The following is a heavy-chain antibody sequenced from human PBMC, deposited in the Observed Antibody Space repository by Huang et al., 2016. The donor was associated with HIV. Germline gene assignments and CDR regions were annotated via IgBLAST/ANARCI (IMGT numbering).Heavy chain of an antibody. J-gene: IGHJ6*02. CDR3: TGALASDTGMDV. Sequence: AASGFTFSDHYMDWVSQAPGKGLAWVGRSRNKVRSYTTEDAASVKGRFTIARDDSETALYLQMNSLRTEDSAVYYCTGALASDTGMDVWGQGTTVTVSS. CDR2: SRNKVRSYTT. D-gene: IGHD6-19*01. V-gene: IGHV3-72*01. CDR1: GFTFSDHY.